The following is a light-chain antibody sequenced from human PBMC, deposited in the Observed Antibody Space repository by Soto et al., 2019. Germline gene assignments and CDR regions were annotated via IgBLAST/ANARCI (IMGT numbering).Light chain of an antibody. V-gene: IGKV1-39*01. CDR1: QSISSR. CDR2: AAS. J-gene: IGKJ1*01. CDR3: QQSHSRVT. Sequence: DIQMTQSPSSLSASVGDRVTITCRASQSISSRFSWYQQKPGKAPKLLIYAASRLQRGVPSRFSGSGSGTDFTITISDLQPEDFATYYCQQSHSRVTFGQGTEVDIK.